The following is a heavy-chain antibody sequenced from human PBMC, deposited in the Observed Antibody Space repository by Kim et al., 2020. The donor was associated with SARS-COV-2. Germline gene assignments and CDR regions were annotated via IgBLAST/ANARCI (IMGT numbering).Heavy chain of an antibody. Sequence: GGSLRLSCAASGFTFSSYGMHWVRQAPGKGLEWVAVISYDGSNKYYADSVKGRFTISRDNSKNTLYLQMNSLRAEDTAVYYCAKGADYGDYSPNWGQGTLVTVSS. D-gene: IGHD4-17*01. CDR2: ISYDGSNK. V-gene: IGHV3-30*18. CDR3: AKGADYGDYSPN. CDR1: GFTFSSYG. J-gene: IGHJ4*02.